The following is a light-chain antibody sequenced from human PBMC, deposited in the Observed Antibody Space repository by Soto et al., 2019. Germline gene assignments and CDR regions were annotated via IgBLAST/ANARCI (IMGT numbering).Light chain of an antibody. CDR3: QTGGTGARI. CDR2: VNSDGSH. CDR1: RGLSDYT. J-gene: IGLJ2*01. Sequence: QSVLTQSPSASASLGGSVKLTCSLSRGLSDYTIAWQQQQPEKGPRFLMRVNSDGSHIKGDEIPDRFSGSSSGTERYLTISILQSEDEGDYYCQTGGTGARIFVGGTKVTAL. V-gene: IGLV4-69*01.